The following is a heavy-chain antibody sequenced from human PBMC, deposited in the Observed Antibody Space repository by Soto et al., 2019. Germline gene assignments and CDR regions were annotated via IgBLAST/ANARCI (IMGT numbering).Heavy chain of an antibody. D-gene: IGHD1-26*01. Sequence: QVQLVQSGAEVKEPGASVTVSCRASGDRFTDYYMHWVRQAPGQGLEWMGWINPNSGVTKYAQKFQGWLTMTRDPSIRTVYMQLSRLGFDDTAIYYCARESGGATDTLDYSYFYMDVWGTGTTVTVSS. J-gene: IGHJ6*03. CDR2: INPNSGVT. CDR3: ARESGGATDTLDYSYFYMDV. CDR1: GDRFTDYY. V-gene: IGHV1-2*04.